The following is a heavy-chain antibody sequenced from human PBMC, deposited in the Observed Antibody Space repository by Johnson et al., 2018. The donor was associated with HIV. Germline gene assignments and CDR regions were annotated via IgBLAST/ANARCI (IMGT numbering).Heavy chain of an antibody. D-gene: IGHD2-2*01. CDR3: ARVAVSTAAGGVPLDI. V-gene: IGHV3-30*02. J-gene: IGHJ3*02. CDR1: GFTFSSYG. Sequence: QEQLVESGGGLVKPGGSLRLSCAASGFTFSSYGMHWVRQAPGKGLEWVAFIRYDGSNKYYADSVKGRFTNSRDNSKNTLYLQMNSLRAEDTALYFCARVAVSTAAGGVPLDIWGPGTMVTVSA. CDR2: IRYDGSNK.